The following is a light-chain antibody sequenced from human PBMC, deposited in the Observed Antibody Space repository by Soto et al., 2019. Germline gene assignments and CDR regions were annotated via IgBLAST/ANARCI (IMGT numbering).Light chain of an antibody. CDR2: AAS. Sequence: MLLTHTPASLFASIRDRVTISCRASQGSSSAVAWYQQKPGKALKLLIYAASSVQSGVPSSFSGSGSGTDFTLTISSLQPEYFATYYCQQSYITQIPFGQVTLLEVK. J-gene: IGKJ5*01. CDR1: QGSSSA. V-gene: IGKV1-39*01. CDR3: QQSYITQIP.